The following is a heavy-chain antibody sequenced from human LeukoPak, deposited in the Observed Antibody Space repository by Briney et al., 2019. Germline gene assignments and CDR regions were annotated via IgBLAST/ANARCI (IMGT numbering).Heavy chain of an antibody. CDR2: IYYSGST. J-gene: IGHJ4*02. CDR3: ARAHYDFWSGYFGY. V-gene: IGHV4-59*01. Sequence: SETLSITCTVSGGSISSYYWSWIRQPPGKGLEWIGYIYYSGSTNYNPSLKSRVTISVDTSKNQFSLKLSSVTAADTAVYYCARAHYDFWSGYFGYWGQGTLVTVSS. D-gene: IGHD3-3*01. CDR1: GGSISSYY.